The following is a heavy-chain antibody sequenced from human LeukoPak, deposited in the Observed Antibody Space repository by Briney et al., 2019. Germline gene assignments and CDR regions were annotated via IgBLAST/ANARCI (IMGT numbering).Heavy chain of an antibody. Sequence: ASVKVSCKASGGTFSSYAIIWVRQAPGQGLEWMGGIIPIFGTANYAQKFQGRVTITTDESTSTAYMELSSLRSEDTAVYYCARELRNYFDYWGQGTLVTVSS. CDR3: ARELRNYFDY. CDR1: GGTFSSYA. J-gene: IGHJ4*02. D-gene: IGHD3-16*01. V-gene: IGHV1-69*05. CDR2: IIPIFGTA.